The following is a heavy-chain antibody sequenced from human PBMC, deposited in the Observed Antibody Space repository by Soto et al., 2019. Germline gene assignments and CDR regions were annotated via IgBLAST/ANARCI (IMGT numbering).Heavy chain of an antibody. Sequence: PGESLKISCKGSGYNFTSDWISWVRQMPGKGLEWMGRIDPSDSYTNYSPSFQGHVTISADKSISTAYLQWSSLKASDTAMYYCARLHSMVRGVIAPKNSDYYYFGMDVWGQGTTVTVSS. CDR2: IDPSDSYT. D-gene: IGHD3-10*01. CDR1: GYNFTSDW. J-gene: IGHJ6*02. CDR3: ARLHSMVRGVIAPKNSDYYYFGMDV. V-gene: IGHV5-10-1*01.